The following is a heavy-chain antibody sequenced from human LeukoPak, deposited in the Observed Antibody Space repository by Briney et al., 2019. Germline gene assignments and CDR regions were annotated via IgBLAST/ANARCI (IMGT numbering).Heavy chain of an antibody. Sequence: PSETLSLTCTVSGGSISSYYWGWIRQPPGKGLEWIGYMYYSGSTNYNPSLKSRVTMSLDTSKNHFSLKLTSVTAADTAVYYCARETSSGSLDYWGQGTLVTVSS. V-gene: IGHV4-59*01. CDR3: ARETSSGSLDY. D-gene: IGHD3-10*01. CDR2: MYYSGST. J-gene: IGHJ4*02. CDR1: GGSISSYY.